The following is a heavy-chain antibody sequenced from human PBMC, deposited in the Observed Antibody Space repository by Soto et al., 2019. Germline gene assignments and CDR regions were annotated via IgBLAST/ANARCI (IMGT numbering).Heavy chain of an antibody. V-gene: IGHV3-48*01. D-gene: IGHD6-19*01. CDR3: VFDLWLVPTV. CDR2: IHSSSSWE. J-gene: IGHJ6*04. Sequence: EVQLVESGGGLVQPGGSLKLSCAASGFTFSTHSMNWVRQAPGRGLEWVSYIHSSSSWEVYADSVRGRFTVSRDNAKNTLYLQMSSLRAEHTAVYYCVFDLWLVPTVWGKGTTVTVSS. CDR1: GFTFSTHS.